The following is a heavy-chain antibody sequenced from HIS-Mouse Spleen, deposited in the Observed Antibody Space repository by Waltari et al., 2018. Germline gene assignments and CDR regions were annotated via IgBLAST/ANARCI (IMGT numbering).Heavy chain of an antibody. CDR2: IYYSGST. Sequence: QLQLQESGPGLVKPSETLSLTCTVSGGSISSSSYYWGWIRQPPGKGLERIGSIYYSGSTYYNPSLKSRVTISVDTSKNQFSLKLSSVTAADTAVYYCARDPRWNDGIDYWGQGTLVTVSS. D-gene: IGHD1-1*01. V-gene: IGHV4-39*07. CDR3: ARDPRWNDGIDY. J-gene: IGHJ4*02. CDR1: GGSISSSSYY.